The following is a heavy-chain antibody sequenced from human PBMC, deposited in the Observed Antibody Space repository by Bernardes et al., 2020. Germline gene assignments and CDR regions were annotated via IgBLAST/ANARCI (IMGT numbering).Heavy chain of an antibody. CDR3: ATYHGDPYNYYGLDV. V-gene: IGHV4-34*01. CDR1: GGSLSGYY. J-gene: IGHJ6*02. Sequence: SETLSLTCGVYGGSLSGYYWNWIRQPPGKGLEWVGEINHSGNTSYNPSLKSRVTISVDTSKNQFSLRLTSVTAADTAVYYCATYHGDPYNYYGLDVWGQGTTVTVSS. CDR2: INHSGNT. D-gene: IGHD4-17*01.